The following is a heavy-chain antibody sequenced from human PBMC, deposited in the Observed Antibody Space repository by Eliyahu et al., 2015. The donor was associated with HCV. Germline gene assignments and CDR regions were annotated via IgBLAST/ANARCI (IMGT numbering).Heavy chain of an antibody. D-gene: IGHD3-10*01. CDR3: ATDRELRGGGDY. CDR2: IIPSLNRA. J-gene: IGHJ4*02. V-gene: IGHV1-69*04. Sequence: QVQLVQSGAEVTKPESSVKVSCKTPGVTFXSDAINWVRQAPGQGLDWVGKIIPSLNRATYAHHFQGRVTITADKSTSTVYMELKNLRYEDTAVYFCATDRELRGGGDYWGQGTRVTVSS. CDR1: GVTFXSDA.